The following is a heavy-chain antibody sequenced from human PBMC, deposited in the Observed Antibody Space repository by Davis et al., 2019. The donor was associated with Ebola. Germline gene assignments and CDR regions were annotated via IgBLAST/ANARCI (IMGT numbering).Heavy chain of an antibody. CDR1: GGSISSYY. D-gene: IGHD3-10*01. CDR3: ARGGGSGSYFYGMDV. Sequence: MPSETLSLTCTVSGGSISSYYWSWIRQPPGKGLEWIGEINHSGSTNYNPSLKSRVTISVDTSKNQFSLKLSSVTAADTAVYYCARGGGSGSYFYGMDVWGQGTTVTVSS. CDR2: INHSGST. J-gene: IGHJ6*02. V-gene: IGHV4-34*01.